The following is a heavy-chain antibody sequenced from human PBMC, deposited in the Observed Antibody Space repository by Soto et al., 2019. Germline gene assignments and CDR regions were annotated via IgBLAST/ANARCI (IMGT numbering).Heavy chain of an antibody. CDR3: ARTRSAWSDFHYYSLDV. CDR1: GFTFNSYG. D-gene: IGHD1-26*01. Sequence: GGSLRLSCAASGFTFNSYGMHWVRKGPGNGLEWVAFISYDSTKTYYADSVKGRFTISRDNSNSALYVQMNSLTGEDTAVYYCARTRSAWSDFHYYSLDVWGQGTTVTVSS. V-gene: IGHV3-30*03. J-gene: IGHJ6*02. CDR2: ISYDSTKT.